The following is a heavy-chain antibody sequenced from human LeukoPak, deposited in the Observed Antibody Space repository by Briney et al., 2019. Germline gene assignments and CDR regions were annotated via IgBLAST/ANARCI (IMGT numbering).Heavy chain of an antibody. Sequence: GGSLRLSCAASGFTFSSYAMHWFRQAPGKGLEWVAVISYDGSNKYYADSVKGRFTISRDNSKNTLFLEMNSLRTEDTAAYYCAKNLRPTLITPDFWGQQTMVTVSS. J-gene: IGHJ3*01. CDR2: ISYDGSNK. CDR1: GFTFSSYA. D-gene: IGHD4-23*01. CDR3: AKNLRPTLITPDF. V-gene: IGHV3-30*18.